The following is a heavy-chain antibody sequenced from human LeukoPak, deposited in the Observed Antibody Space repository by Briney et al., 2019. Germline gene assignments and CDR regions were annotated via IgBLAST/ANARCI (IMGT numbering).Heavy chain of an antibody. CDR3: ARERLIVGALMYY. Sequence: GASVKVSCKASGGTFSSYAISWVRQAPGQGLEWMGGIIPIFGTANYAQKFQGRVTITRDTSASTAYMELSSLRSEDTAVYYCARERLIVGALMYYCGQGTLVTVSS. CDR2: IIPIFGTA. V-gene: IGHV1-69*05. CDR1: GGTFSSYA. J-gene: IGHJ4*02. D-gene: IGHD1-26*01.